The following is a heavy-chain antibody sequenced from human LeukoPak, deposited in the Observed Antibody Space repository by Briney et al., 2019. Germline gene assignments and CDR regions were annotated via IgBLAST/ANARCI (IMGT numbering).Heavy chain of an antibody. Sequence: GGSLRLSCAASGFTFSSYEMNWVRQAPGKGLEWVSYISSSGSTIYYADSVKGRFTISRDNAKNSLYLQMNSLKTEDTAVYYCIKSLIYYDSSGDAFDMWGQGTMVTVSS. D-gene: IGHD3-22*01. CDR1: GFTFSSYE. CDR3: IKSLIYYDSSGDAFDM. V-gene: IGHV3-48*03. J-gene: IGHJ3*02. CDR2: ISSSGSTI.